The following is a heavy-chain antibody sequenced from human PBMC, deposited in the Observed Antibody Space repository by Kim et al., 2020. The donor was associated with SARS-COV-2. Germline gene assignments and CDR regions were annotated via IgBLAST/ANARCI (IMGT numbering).Heavy chain of an antibody. J-gene: IGHJ4*02. D-gene: IGHD5-12*01. CDR3: ARGVSSGYKHFDY. Sequence: SETLSLTCTVSGGSISGYYWTWIRQPPGKGLEWIGYIYFSGSTNYNPSLKSRVTKSGDTSKNQFSLKLTSVTAADTAVYYCARGVSSGYKHFDYWGQGTL. V-gene: IGHV4-59*13. CDR1: GGSISGYY. CDR2: IYFSGST.